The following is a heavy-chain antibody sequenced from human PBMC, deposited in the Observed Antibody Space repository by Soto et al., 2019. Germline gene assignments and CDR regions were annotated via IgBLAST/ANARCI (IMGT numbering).Heavy chain of an antibody. CDR2: ICVSGSTT. CDR1: GFTFSIYS. J-gene: IGHJ6*02. CDR3: AKVVKYDVLTGYYKGPDYYGMDV. Sequence: QPGGSLRLSCAASGFTFSIYSMNWVRQAPGKGLEWVSLICVSGSTTYYADSVEGRFTISRDNSKNTLYLEMDSLRAEDTAVYYCAKVVKYDVLTGYYKGPDYYGMDVWGQGTTVTVSS. V-gene: IGHV3-23*01. D-gene: IGHD3-9*01.